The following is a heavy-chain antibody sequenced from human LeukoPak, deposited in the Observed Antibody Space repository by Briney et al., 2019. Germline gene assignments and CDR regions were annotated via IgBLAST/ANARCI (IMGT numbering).Heavy chain of an antibody. CDR2: IRYDGSNK. CDR3: ARVKRLRYFDWPYAFDI. J-gene: IGHJ3*02. CDR1: GFTFSSYG. D-gene: IGHD3-9*01. V-gene: IGHV3-33*01. Sequence: GGSLRLSCAASGFTFSSYGMHWVRQAPGKGLEWVAVIRYDGSNKYYADSVKGRFTISRDNSKNTLYLQMNSLRAEDTAVYYCARVKRLRYFDWPYAFDIWGQGTMVTVSS.